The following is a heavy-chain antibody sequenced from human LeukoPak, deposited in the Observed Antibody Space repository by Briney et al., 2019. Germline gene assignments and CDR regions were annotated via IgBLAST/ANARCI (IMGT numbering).Heavy chain of an antibody. V-gene: IGHV3-7*01. Sequence: GGSLRLSCAASGFTFSSYWMHWVRQAPGKGLEWVANINQDGSEKYFVDSVKGRFTISRNHAKNSLYLQMNSLRAEDTAVYYCVRSSGDYWGQGTLVTVSS. CDR3: VRSSGDY. CDR2: INQDGSEK. J-gene: IGHJ4*02. CDR1: GFTFSSYW. D-gene: IGHD6-25*01.